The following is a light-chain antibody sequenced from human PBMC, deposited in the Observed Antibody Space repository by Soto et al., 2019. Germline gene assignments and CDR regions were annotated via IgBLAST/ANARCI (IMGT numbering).Light chain of an antibody. CDR1: SSDVGIYNL. V-gene: IGLV2-23*02. J-gene: IGLJ1*01. CDR2: EVT. Sequence: QSALTQPASVSGSPGQSITISCTGTSSDVGIYNLVSWYQQHPGKVPKLIIYEVTKRPSGVSNRFSGSKSGNTASLTISGLRAEDEADYYCCSYANSGSFVFGTGTKLTVL. CDR3: CSYANSGSFV.